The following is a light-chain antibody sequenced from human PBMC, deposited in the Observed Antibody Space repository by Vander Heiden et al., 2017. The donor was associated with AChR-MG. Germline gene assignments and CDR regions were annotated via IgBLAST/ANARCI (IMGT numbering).Light chain of an antibody. CDR2: DVS. CDR3: SSYTGSSTWG. Sequence: QSALTQPASVSGSPGQSVAISCTGTSNDVGGYNYVSWYQHHPGKAPKVIIFDVSMRPSGVSNRFSGSKSGNTASLTISGLQAEDEADYYCSSYTGSSTWGFGGGTKVTV. V-gene: IGLV2-14*03. J-gene: IGLJ3*02. CDR1: SNDVGGYNY.